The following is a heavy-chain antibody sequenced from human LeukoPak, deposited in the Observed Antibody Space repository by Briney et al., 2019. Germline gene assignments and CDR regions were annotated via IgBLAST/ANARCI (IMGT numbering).Heavy chain of an antibody. J-gene: IGHJ4*02. V-gene: IGHV3-21*01. CDR1: GFTFSTYT. Sequence: GGSLRLSCVASGFTFSTYTMNWVRQAPGKGPEWVSSISSTSFYICYADSVKGRFTISRDNAKNSLYLQMNGLGAEDTAVYYCARVADYDDSSGYYPLDYWGQGTLVTVSS. CDR3: ARVADYDDSSGYYPLDY. CDR2: ISSTSFYI. D-gene: IGHD3-22*01.